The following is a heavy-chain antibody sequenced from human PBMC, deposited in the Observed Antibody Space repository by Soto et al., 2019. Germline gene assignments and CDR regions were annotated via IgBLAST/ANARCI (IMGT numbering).Heavy chain of an antibody. D-gene: IGHD2-21*02. V-gene: IGHV3-7*01. CDR1: GFTFSSYW. J-gene: IGHJ4*02. Sequence: GGSLRLSCAASGFTFSSYWMSWVRQAPGKGLEWVANIKQDGSEKYYVDSVKGRFAISRDNSKNTLYLQMNSLRAEDTAVYYCAKFSPSRDGLDYWGQGTLVTVSS. CDR2: IKQDGSEK. CDR3: AKFSPSRDGLDY.